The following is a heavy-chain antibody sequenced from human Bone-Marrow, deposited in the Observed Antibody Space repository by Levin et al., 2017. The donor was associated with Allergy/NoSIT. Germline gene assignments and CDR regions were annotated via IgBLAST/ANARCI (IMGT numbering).Heavy chain of an antibody. D-gene: IGHD3-3*01. CDR2: IYYSGST. V-gene: IGHV4-31*03. CDR1: GGSISSGGYY. Sequence: MASETLSLTCTVSGGSISSGGYYWSWIRQHPGKGLEWIGYIYYSGSTYYNPSLKSRVTISVDTSKNQFSLKLSSVTAADTAVYYCARSQGDFWSGYYGFRYNWFDPWGQGTLVTVSS. J-gene: IGHJ5*02. CDR3: ARSQGDFWSGYYGFRYNWFDP.